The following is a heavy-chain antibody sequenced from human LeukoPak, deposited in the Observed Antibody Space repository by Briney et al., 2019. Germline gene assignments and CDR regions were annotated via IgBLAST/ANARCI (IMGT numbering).Heavy chain of an antibody. CDR3: AREGYCSSTSCYYFDY. V-gene: IGHV1-69*05. Sequence: SVKVSCKASGGTFSSYAISWVRQAPGQGLEWMGGIIPIFGTANYAQRFQGRVTITTDESTSTAYMELSSLRSEDTAVYYCAREGYCSSTSCYYFDYWGQGTLVTVSS. CDR2: IIPIFGTA. J-gene: IGHJ4*02. D-gene: IGHD2-2*01. CDR1: GGTFSSYA.